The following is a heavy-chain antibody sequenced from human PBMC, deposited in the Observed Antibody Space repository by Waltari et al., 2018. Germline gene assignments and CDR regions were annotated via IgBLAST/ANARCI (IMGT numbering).Heavy chain of an antibody. V-gene: IGHV4-39*01. CDR1: GGSISSSSYY. J-gene: IGHJ4*02. CDR3: ASPSRHSSGRYLDY. Sequence: QLQLQESGPGLVKPSETLSLTCTVSGGSISSSSYYWGRIRQPPGKGLEWIGSIYYSGSTYYNPSLKIRVTISVDTSKNQFSLKLSSVTAADTAVYYCASPSRHSSGRYLDYWGQGTLVTVSS. CDR2: IYYSGST. D-gene: IGHD6-19*01.